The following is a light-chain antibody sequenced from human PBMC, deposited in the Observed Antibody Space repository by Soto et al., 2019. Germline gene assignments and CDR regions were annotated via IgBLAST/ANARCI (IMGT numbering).Light chain of an antibody. CDR2: DAS. J-gene: IGKJ5*01. Sequence: EIVLTQSPVTLSLSPGERATLSCMASQSVSSYLAWYQQKPVQAPRLLIYDASNRATGIPARFSGSGSGTDFTLTISSLEPEDFAVYYCQQRSNWQVTFGQGTRLEIK. V-gene: IGKV3-11*01. CDR1: QSVSSY. CDR3: QQRSNWQVT.